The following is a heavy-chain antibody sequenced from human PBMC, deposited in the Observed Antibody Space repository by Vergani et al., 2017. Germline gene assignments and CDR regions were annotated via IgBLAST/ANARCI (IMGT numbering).Heavy chain of an antibody. J-gene: IGHJ3*02. CDR3: ARAHTIFGVVNDAFDI. V-gene: IGHV4-59*01. CDR1: GGSISSYY. CDR2: IYYSGST. Sequence: QVQLQESGPGLVKPSETLSLTCTVSGGSISSYYWSWIRQPPGKGLEWIGYIYYSGSTNYNPPLKSRVTISVDTSKNQFSLKLSSVTAADTAVYYCARAHTIFGVVNDAFDIWGQGTMVTVSS. D-gene: IGHD3-3*01.